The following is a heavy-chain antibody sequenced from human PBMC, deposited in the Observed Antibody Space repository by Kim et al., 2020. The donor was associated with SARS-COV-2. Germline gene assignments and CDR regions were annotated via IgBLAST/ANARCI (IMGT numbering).Heavy chain of an antibody. CDR3: AKEPNSGTYGYFDY. CDR2: ISGSGGRT. J-gene: IGHJ4*02. V-gene: IGHV3-23*01. Sequence: GGSLRLSCAASGFTFSSYAMNWVRQAPGKGLEWVSVISGSGGRTYYADSVKGRFTISRDNSKNTLHLQMNSLRVEDTAVYYCAKEPNSGTYGYFDYWGQGILVTVSS. CDR1: GFTFSSYA. D-gene: IGHD1-26*01.